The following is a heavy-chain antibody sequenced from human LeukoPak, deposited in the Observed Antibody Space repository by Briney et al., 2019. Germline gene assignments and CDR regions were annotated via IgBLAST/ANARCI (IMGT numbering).Heavy chain of an antibody. Sequence: GGSLRLSCATSGSTFSSYSMNWVRQAPGKGLEWVSSISSSSSYIYYADSVKGRFTISRDNAKNSLYLQMNSLRAEDTAVYYCARVESDAFDIWGQGTMVTVSS. CDR3: ARVESDAFDI. V-gene: IGHV3-21*01. CDR2: ISSSSSYI. J-gene: IGHJ3*02. CDR1: GSTFSSYS.